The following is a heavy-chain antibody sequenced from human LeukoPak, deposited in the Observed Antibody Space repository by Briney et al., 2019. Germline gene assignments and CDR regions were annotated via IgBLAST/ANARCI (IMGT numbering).Heavy chain of an antibody. CDR3: AREDYYGSGNYYSYFDY. CDR1: GYTFTGYY. V-gene: IGHV1-2*02. D-gene: IGHD3-10*01. CDR2: INPNSGGT. Sequence: ASVNVSCKASGYTFTGYYIHWVRQAPGQGLEWMGCINPNSGGTNYAQKFQGRVTMTRDTSISTAYMELSRLRSDDTAVYYCAREDYYGSGNYYSYFDYWGQGTLVTVSS. J-gene: IGHJ4*02.